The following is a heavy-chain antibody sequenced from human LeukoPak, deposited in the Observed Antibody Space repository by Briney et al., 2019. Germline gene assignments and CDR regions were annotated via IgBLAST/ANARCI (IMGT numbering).Heavy chain of an antibody. J-gene: IGHJ6*02. V-gene: IGHV3-33*01. CDR1: GFTFSSYG. CDR2: IWYDGSNK. CDR3: ARATSYYDILTGYYYDYYYGMDV. Sequence: GGSLRLSCAASGFTFSSYGMHWVRQAPGKGLEWVAVIWYDGSNKYYADSVKGRFTISRDNSKNTLYLQMNSLRAEDTAVYYCARATSYYDILTGYYYDYYYGMDVWGQGTTVTVSS. D-gene: IGHD3-9*01.